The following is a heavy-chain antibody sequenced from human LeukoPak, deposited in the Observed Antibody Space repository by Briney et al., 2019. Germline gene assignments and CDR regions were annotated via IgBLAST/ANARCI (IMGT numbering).Heavy chain of an antibody. CDR3: ARSATTVTTNKGVNFDY. Sequence: SXKVSCKASGGTFISYAISWVRQAPGQGLEWMGGIIPIFGTANYAQKFQGRVTITTDESTSTAYMELSSLRSEDTAVYYCARSATTVTTNKGVNFDYWGQGTLVTVSS. V-gene: IGHV1-69*05. CDR2: IIPIFGTA. CDR1: GGTFISYA. J-gene: IGHJ4*02. D-gene: IGHD4-17*01.